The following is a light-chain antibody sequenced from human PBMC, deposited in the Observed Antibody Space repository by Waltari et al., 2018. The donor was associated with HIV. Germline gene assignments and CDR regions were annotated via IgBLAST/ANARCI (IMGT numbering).Light chain of an antibody. CDR3: CSYAGSFVV. CDR1: SSDVGIYNL. J-gene: IGLJ2*01. CDR2: EGS. V-gene: IGLV2-23*01. Sequence: QSALTQPASVSGSPGQSITISCTGTSSDVGIYNLVSWYQQYPGKAPKLLIYEGSTRPSGVSNRFSGSKSGNTASLTISVLQTEDEADYYCCSYAGSFVVFGGGTKLTVL.